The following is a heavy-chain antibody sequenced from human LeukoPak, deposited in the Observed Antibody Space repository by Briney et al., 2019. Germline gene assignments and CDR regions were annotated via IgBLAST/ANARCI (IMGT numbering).Heavy chain of an antibody. CDR2: ISGSGGST. V-gene: IGHV3-23*01. CDR1: GFTFSSYA. D-gene: IGHD2-21*02. CDR3: AEGHIVVVTATLGY. J-gene: IGHJ4*02. Sequence: GGSLRLSCAASGFTFSSYAMSWVRQAPGKGLEWVSAISGSGGSTYYADSVKGRFTISRDNSKNTLYLQMNSLRAEDTAVYYCAEGHIVVVTATLGYWGQGTLVTVSS.